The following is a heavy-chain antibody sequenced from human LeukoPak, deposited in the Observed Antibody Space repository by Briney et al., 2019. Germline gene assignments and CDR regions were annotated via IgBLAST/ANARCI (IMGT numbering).Heavy chain of an antibody. D-gene: IGHD5-24*01. CDR1: GGSISSYY. CDR3: ASSGDGYTANFDY. J-gene: IGHJ4*02. CDR2: IYYSGST. Sequence: SETLSLTCTVSGGSISSYYWSWIRQPPGKGLGWIGYIYYSGSTNYNPSLKSRVTISVDTSKNQFSLKLSSVTAADTAVYYCASSGDGYTANFDYWGQGTLVTVSS. V-gene: IGHV4-59*08.